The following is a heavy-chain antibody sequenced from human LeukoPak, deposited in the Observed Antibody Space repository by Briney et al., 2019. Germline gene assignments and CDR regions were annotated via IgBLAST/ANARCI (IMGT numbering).Heavy chain of an antibody. CDR2: INPNSGGT. CDR1: GYTFTGYY. D-gene: IGHD4-23*01. J-gene: IGHJ4*02. Sequence: ASVKVSCKASGYTFTGYYMHWVRQAPGQGLEWMGWINPNSGGTNYAQKFQGRVTMTRDTSISTAYMELSSLRSEDTAVYYCARVVGAVVTPGNYWGQGTLVTVSS. V-gene: IGHV1-2*02. CDR3: ARVVGAVVTPGNY.